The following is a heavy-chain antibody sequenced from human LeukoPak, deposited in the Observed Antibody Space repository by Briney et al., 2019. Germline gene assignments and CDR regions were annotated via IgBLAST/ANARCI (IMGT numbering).Heavy chain of an antibody. CDR1: GGSISSSSYY. Sequence: PSETLSLTCTVSGGSISSSSYYWGWIRQPPGKGLEWIGNMYYSGSTYYNPSLKSRVTISVDTSKNQFSLKLSSVTAADTAVYYCARHYITIFGVVERFDPWGQGTLVTVSS. CDR2: MYYSGST. J-gene: IGHJ5*02. CDR3: ARHYITIFGVVERFDP. V-gene: IGHV4-39*01. D-gene: IGHD3-3*01.